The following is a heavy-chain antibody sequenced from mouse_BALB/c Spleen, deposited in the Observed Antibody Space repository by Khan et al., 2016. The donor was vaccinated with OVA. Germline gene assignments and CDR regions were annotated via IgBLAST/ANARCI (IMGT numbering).Heavy chain of an antibody. D-gene: IGHD1-1*02. CDR3: TRGGKGGGGD. V-gene: IGHV5-15*02. Sequence: EVELVESGGGLVQPGGSRKLSCAASGFTFSDYGMAWVRQAPGKGPEWVAFISSLAYSFYYADTVTGRFTISRENAQNTLYLEMSSLRSEDTAMYYCTRGGKGGGGDWGQGTLGTVSA. CDR1: GFTFSDYG. J-gene: IGHJ3*01. CDR2: ISSLAYSF.